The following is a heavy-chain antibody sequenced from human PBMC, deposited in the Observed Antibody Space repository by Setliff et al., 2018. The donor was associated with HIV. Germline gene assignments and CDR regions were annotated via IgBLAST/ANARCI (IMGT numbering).Heavy chain of an antibody. D-gene: IGHD3-10*01. CDR3: ARGLFYSSSYYAY. CDR1: GYSISSSNW. CDR2: INHNELT. J-gene: IGHJ4*03. V-gene: IGHV4-28*03. Sequence: SETLSLTCVVSGYSISSSNWWGWIRQPPGKGLEWIGYINHNELTYYNPSLKSRIIMTVDTAKKQLSLKLSSVTDVDTAVYFCARGLFYSSSYYAYWGQGALVTVSS.